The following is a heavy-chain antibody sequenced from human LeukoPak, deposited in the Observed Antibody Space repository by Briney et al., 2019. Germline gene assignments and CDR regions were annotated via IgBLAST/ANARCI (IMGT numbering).Heavy chain of an antibody. Sequence: ASVKVSCEASGYTFTNYGISWVRQVPGQGLEWMGWISGNNGDTNYAQKFQGRVTMTTDTSTSTAYMELRSLRSDDTAVYYCARPDYYDSSGYYGNKFDYWGQGTLVTVSS. CDR1: GYTFTNYG. J-gene: IGHJ4*02. CDR2: ISGNNGDT. CDR3: ARPDYYDSSGYYGNKFDY. D-gene: IGHD3-22*01. V-gene: IGHV1-18*01.